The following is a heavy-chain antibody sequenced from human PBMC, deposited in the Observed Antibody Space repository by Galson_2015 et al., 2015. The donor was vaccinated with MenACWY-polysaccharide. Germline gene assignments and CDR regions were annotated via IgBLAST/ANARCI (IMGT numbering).Heavy chain of an antibody. CDR2: INKDGSEK. J-gene: IGHJ3*02. CDR3: AKYGSGSRTAFEI. CDR1: GFTFSSYW. V-gene: IGHV3-7*03. Sequence: SLRLSCAASGFTFSSYWMSWVRQAPGKGLEWVANINKDGSEKHYVDSVKGRFTISRDNAKNSLYLQMNSLRAEDTAVYYCAKYGSGSRTAFEIWGQGTMVTVSS. D-gene: IGHD3-10*01.